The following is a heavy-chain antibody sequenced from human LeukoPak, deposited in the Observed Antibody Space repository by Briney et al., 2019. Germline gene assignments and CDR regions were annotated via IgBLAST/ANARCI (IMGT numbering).Heavy chain of an antibody. CDR2: IYYSGST. D-gene: IGHD1-26*01. V-gene: IGHV4-59*01. CDR1: GGSISNYY. CDR3: ARGRSGSYDYYYYYMDV. J-gene: IGHJ6*03. Sequence: SETLSLTCTVSGGSISNYYWSWVRQPPGKGLEWIGYIYYSGSTNYNPSLKSRVTMSVDTSKNQFSLKLSSVTAADTAVYYCARGRSGSYDYYYYYMDVWGKGTTVTISS.